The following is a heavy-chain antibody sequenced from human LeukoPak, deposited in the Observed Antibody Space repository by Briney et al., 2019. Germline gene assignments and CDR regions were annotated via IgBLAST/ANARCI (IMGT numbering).Heavy chain of an antibody. CDR2: ISGSGGST. D-gene: IGHD2-2*01. V-gene: IGHV3-23*01. Sequence: GGSLRLSCAASGFTFSSYAMSWVRQAPGKGLEWVSAISGSGGSTYYADSVKGRFTISRDNSKNTLYLQMNSLRTEDTAVYYCAKDSAARGSFDYWGQGTLVTVSS. J-gene: IGHJ4*02. CDR1: GFTFSSYA. CDR3: AKDSAARGSFDY.